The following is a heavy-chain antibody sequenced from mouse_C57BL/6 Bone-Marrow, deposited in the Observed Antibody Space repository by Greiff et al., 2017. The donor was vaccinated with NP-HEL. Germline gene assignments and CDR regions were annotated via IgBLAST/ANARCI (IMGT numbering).Heavy chain of an antibody. CDR2: ISYDGSN. J-gene: IGHJ2*01. CDR3: ARVELRRGFDY. V-gene: IGHV3-6*01. D-gene: IGHD2-4*01. Sequence: VQLKESGPGLVKPSQSLSLTCSVTGYSITSGYYWNWIRQFPGNKLEWMGYISYDGSNNYNPSLKNRISITRDTSKNQFFLKLNSVTTEDTATYYCARVELRRGFDYWGQGTTLTVSS. CDR1: GYSITSGYY.